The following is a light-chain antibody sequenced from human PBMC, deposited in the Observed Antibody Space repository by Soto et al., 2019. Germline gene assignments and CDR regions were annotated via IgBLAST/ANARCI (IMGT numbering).Light chain of an antibody. CDR2: SHN. CDR3: AAWDYSLNGVL. V-gene: IGLV1-44*01. Sequence: QSVLTQPPSASGTPGQRVTISCSGSSSNIGSNTVNWYQHLPGTAPKLLIYSHNQRPSGVPDRFSGSKSGTSASLAISGLQSEDEADYYCAAWDYSLNGVLFGGGTKLTVL. J-gene: IGLJ2*01. CDR1: SSNIGSNT.